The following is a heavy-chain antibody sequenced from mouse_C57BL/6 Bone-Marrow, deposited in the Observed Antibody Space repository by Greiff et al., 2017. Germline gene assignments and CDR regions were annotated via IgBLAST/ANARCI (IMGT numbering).Heavy chain of an antibody. D-gene: IGHD1-1*01. J-gene: IGHJ2*01. Sequence: EVHLVESGGGLVKPGGSLKLSCAASGFTFSSYTMSWVRQTPEKRLAWVATISGGGGNTYYPDSVKGRFTISRDNAKNTLYLQMISLRSEDTALYYCARQAVVALDYWGQGTTRTVSS. CDR2: ISGGGGNT. CDR3: ARQAVVALDY. V-gene: IGHV5-9*01. CDR1: GFTFSSYT.